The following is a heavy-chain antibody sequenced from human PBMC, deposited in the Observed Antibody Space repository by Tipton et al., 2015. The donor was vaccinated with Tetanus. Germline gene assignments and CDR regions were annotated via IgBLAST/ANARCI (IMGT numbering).Heavy chain of an antibody. V-gene: IGHV3-30-3*01. Sequence: SLRLSCAASGFTFSSYAMHWVRQAPGKGLEWVAVISYDGSNKYYADSVKGRFTISRDNSKNTLYLQMNSLRAEDTAVYYCARDFRSLVDYGDYVPGNDAFDIWGQGTMVTVSS. CDR2: ISYDGSNK. CDR1: GFTFSSYA. CDR3: ARDFRSLVDYGDYVPGNDAFDI. D-gene: IGHD4-17*01. J-gene: IGHJ3*02.